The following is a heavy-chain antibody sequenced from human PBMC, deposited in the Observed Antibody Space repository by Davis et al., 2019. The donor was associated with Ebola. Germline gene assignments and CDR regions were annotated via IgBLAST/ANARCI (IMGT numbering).Heavy chain of an antibody. CDR1: GYSFTSYG. Sequence: GGSLRLSCKGSGYSFTSYGISWVRQAPGQGLEWMGWISAYNGNTNYAQKLQGRVTMTTDTSTSTAYMELRSLRSDDTAVYYCARDEAITFGGVIVTSNSMDVWGKGTTVTVSS. D-gene: IGHD3-16*02. CDR2: ISAYNGNT. CDR3: ARDEAITFGGVIVTSNSMDV. V-gene: IGHV1-18*04. J-gene: IGHJ6*04.